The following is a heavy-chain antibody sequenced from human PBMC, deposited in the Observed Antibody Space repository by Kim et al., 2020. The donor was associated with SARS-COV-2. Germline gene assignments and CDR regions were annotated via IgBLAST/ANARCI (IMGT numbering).Heavy chain of an antibody. D-gene: IGHD3-3*01. J-gene: IGHJ4*02. CDR1: GDSISSAYY. CDR2: IFYSGST. Sequence: SETLSLTCTVSGDSISSAYYWGWIRQPPGKGLEWIESIFYSGSTYYNPSLKSRITISVDTSKNQFSLNLSSVTAADTAVYYCAASRLPRRFLHWGQGTLVTVSS. V-gene: IGHV4-38-2*02. CDR3: AASRLPRRFLH.